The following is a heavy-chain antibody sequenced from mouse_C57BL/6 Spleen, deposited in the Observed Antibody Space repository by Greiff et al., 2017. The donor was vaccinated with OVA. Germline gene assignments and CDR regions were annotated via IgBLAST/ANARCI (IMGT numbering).Heavy chain of an antibody. CDR1: GYTFTSYG. J-gene: IGHJ2*01. CDR2: IYPRSGNT. D-gene: IGHD1-1*01. V-gene: IGHV1-81*01. CDR3: ARWDTTVSSRRDYFDY. Sequence: VHLVESGAELARPGASVKLSCKASGYTFTSYGISWVKQSTGQGLEWIGEIYPRSGNTYYNEKFKGKATLTADKSSSTAYMELRSLTSEDSAVYFCARWDTTVSSRRDYFDYWGQGTTLTVSS.